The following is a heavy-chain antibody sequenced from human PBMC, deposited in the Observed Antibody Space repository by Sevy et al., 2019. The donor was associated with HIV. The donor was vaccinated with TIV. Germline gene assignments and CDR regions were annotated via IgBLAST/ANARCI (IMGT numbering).Heavy chain of an antibody. J-gene: IGHJ6*02. CDR2: INPNSGGT. Sequence: ASVKVSCKASGYTFTGYYMHWVRQAPGQGLEWMEWINPNSGGTNYAQKFQGRVTMTRDTSISTAYMELSRLRSDDTAVYYCARAAQYCSGGSCYGPGDYYYGMDVWGQGTTVTVSS. D-gene: IGHD2-15*01. CDR3: ARAAQYCSGGSCYGPGDYYYGMDV. CDR1: GYTFTGYY. V-gene: IGHV1-2*02.